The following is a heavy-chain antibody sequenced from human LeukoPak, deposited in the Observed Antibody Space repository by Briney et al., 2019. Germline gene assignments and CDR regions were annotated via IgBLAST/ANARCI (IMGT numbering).Heavy chain of an antibody. CDR1: GFTFSTYS. CDR3: ARRVAGTATGGYFEP. J-gene: IGHJ2*01. D-gene: IGHD2-21*02. V-gene: IGHV3-48*04. Sequence: TGGSLRLSCAASGFTFSTYSMNWVRQAPGKGLEWVSFIDSSTRTIFYADSVKGRFTISRDNAKNSLFLQMNSLRADDTAVYYCARRVAGTATGGYFEPWGRGTLVSVSS. CDR2: IDSSTRTI.